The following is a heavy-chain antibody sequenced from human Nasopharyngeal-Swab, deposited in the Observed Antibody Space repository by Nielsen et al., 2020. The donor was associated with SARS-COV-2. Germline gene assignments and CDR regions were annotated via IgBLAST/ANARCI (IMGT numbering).Heavy chain of an antibody. CDR3: ARDPAITGTTFDP. CDR2: INSDGSST. CDR1: GFTFSSYW. D-gene: IGHD1-7*01. Sequence: GESLKISCAASGFTFSSYWMHWVRQAPGKGLVWVSRINSDGSSTRYADSVKGRFTISRDNAKNTLYLQMNSLRADDTAVYYCARDPAITGTTFDPWGQGTLVTVSS. J-gene: IGHJ5*02. V-gene: IGHV3-74*01.